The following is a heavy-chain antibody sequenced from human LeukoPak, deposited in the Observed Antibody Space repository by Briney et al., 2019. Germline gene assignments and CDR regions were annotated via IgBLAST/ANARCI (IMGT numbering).Heavy chain of an antibody. D-gene: IGHD3/OR15-3a*01. CDR1: GFTFDDYA. V-gene: IGHV3-9*01. Sequence: GGSLRLSCAASGFTFDDYAMHWVRQAPGKGLEWVSGISWNSGSIGYADSVKGRFTISRDNAKNSLYLQMNSLRAEDTAVYYCARDSPDSDWFEGYYFDYWGQGTLVTVSS. J-gene: IGHJ4*02. CDR2: ISWNSGSI. CDR3: ARDSPDSDWFEGYYFDY.